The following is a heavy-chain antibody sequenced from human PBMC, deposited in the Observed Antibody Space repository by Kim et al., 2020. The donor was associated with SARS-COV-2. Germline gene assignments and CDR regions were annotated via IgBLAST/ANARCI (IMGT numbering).Heavy chain of an antibody. Sequence: ASVKVSCKASGYTFTSYAMNWVRQAPGQGLEWMGWINTNTGNPTYAQGFTGRFVFSLDTSVSTAYLQISSLKAEDTAVYYCARTGYSSSWYSGLYYYYYGMDVWGQGTTVTVSS. CDR1: GYTFTSYA. CDR2: INTNTGNP. V-gene: IGHV7-4-1*02. D-gene: IGHD6-13*01. CDR3: ARTGYSSSWYSGLYYYYYGMDV. J-gene: IGHJ6*02.